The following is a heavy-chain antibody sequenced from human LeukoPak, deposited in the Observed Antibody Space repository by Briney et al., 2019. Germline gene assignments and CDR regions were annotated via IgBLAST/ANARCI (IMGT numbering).Heavy chain of an antibody. CDR2: TYYRSKWYN. Sequence: SQTLSLTCAISGDSVSSNSAAWNWIRQSPSRGLEWLGRTYYRSKWYNDYAVYVKSRITINPDTSKNQFSLQLNSVTTEDTAVYYCARGGGTEWLLVPFEYWGQGTLVTVSS. V-gene: IGHV6-1*01. CDR1: GDSVSSNSAA. CDR3: ARGGGTEWLLVPFEY. J-gene: IGHJ4*02. D-gene: IGHD3-22*01.